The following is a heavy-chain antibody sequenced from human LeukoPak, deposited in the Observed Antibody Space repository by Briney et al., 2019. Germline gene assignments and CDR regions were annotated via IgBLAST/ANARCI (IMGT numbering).Heavy chain of an antibody. J-gene: IGHJ4*02. CDR1: GFTFSSYW. D-gene: IGHD2-2*01. CDR3: ASGYCSSTSCAFSY. V-gene: IGHV3-7*01. CDR2: IKQDGSEK. Sequence: GGSLRLSCAASGFTFSSYWMSWVRQAPGKGLEWVANIKQDGSEKYYVDSVKGRFTISRDNAKNSLYLQMNSLRAEDMAVYYCASGYCSSTSCAFSYWGQGTLVTVSS.